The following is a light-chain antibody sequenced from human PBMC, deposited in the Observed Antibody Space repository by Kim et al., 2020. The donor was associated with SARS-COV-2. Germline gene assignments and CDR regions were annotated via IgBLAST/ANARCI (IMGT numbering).Light chain of an antibody. J-gene: IGKJ2*01. V-gene: IGKV1-39*01. CDR3: QQSYTTPMYT. CDR2: TAS. Sequence: GDRVTISCRASQNIANYINWYQQKRGNAPDLLIHTASTLHSGVPSRFTGSGYGTDFSLTINSLQPEDVATYYCQQSYTTPMYTFGRGTKLEI. CDR1: QNIANY.